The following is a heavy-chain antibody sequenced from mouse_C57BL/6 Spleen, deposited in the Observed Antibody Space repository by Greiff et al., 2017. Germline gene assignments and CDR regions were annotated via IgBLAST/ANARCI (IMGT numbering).Heavy chain of an antibody. Sequence: QVQLQQSGPELVKPGASVKISCKASGYAFSSSWMNWVKQRPGKGLEWIGRVYPGDGDTNYNGKFKGKATLTADKSSSTAYMQLSSLTSEDSAVYFCARPEGYYTRSMDYWGQGTSVTVSS. CDR2: VYPGDGDT. CDR1: GYAFSSSW. CDR3: ARPEGYYTRSMDY. V-gene: IGHV1-82*01. J-gene: IGHJ4*01. D-gene: IGHD2-3*01.